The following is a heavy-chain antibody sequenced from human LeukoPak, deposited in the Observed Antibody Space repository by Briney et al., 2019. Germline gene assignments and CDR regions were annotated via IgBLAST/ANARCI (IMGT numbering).Heavy chain of an antibody. CDR3: AKVIGREYDSWSGYLFDY. V-gene: IGHV3-23*01. CDR2: ISGSGGST. CDR1: GFTVSSNY. D-gene: IGHD3-3*01. J-gene: IGHJ4*02. Sequence: GGSLRLSCAASGFTVSSNYMSWVRQAPGKGLEWVSAISGSGGSTYYADSVRGRFTISRDNSKNTLYLQMNSLRAEDTAVYYCAKVIGREYDSWSGYLFDYWGQGTLVTVSS.